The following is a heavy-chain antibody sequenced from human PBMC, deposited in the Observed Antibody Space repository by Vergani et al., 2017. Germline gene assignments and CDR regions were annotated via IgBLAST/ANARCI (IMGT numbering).Heavy chain of an antibody. CDR1: GATFRSNT. D-gene: IGHD2-21*02. CDR3: ARDPRGYGGDPEDYYYGMDV. V-gene: IGHV1-69*08. J-gene: IGHJ6*02. CDR2: IIPIFGTA. Sequence: QVQLVQSGAEVKKPGSSVKVSCKASGATFRSNTISWVRQVPGQGLEWMGRIIPIFGTANYAQKFQGRVTITADESTSTAYMELSSLRSQDTAVYYCARDPRGYGGDPEDYYYGMDVWGQGTTVTVSS.